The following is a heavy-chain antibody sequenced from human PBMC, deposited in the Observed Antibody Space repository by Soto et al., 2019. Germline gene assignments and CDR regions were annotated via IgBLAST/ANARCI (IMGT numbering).Heavy chain of an antibody. J-gene: IGHJ6*02. CDR3: ARAPRGAIYFAMDV. V-gene: IGHV4-4*07. D-gene: IGHD3-10*01. Sequence: SETLSLTCTVSGGSISDSYWSWIRQPAGKGLEWIGRMYISGSTNYNPSLKSRVTMSVDSSKNQFSLKLSSVTAADTAVYYCARAPRGAIYFAMDVWGQGTTVTVSS. CDR2: MYISGST. CDR1: GGSISDSY.